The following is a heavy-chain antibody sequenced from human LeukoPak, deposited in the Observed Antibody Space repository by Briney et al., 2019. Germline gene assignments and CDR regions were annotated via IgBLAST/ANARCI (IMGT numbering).Heavy chain of an antibody. CDR2: MNPNSGNT. D-gene: IGHD3-3*01. CDR3: ARGGITIFGVVTSHAFDI. J-gene: IGHJ3*02. V-gene: IGHV1-8*01. CDR1: GYTFTSYD. Sequence: ASVKVSCKASGYTFTSYDINWVRQATGQGLEWVGWMNPNSGNTGYAQKFQGRVTMTRNISISTAYMELSSLRSEDTAVYYCARGGITIFGVVTSHAFDIWGQGTMVTVSS.